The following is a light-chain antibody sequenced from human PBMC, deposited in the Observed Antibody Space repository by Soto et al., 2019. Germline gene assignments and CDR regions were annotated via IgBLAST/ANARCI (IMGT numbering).Light chain of an antibody. Sequence: EIVMTQSPVTLSVSPGERATLSCRASQSVSGNLAWYQQKPGQAPSLLIYATSTRATGISARFSGSGSGTDFTLTISSLQSEDFAIYYCQQYNKWPLTFGGGTKVEIK. CDR3: QQYNKWPLT. CDR1: QSVSGN. CDR2: ATS. J-gene: IGKJ4*01. V-gene: IGKV3-15*01.